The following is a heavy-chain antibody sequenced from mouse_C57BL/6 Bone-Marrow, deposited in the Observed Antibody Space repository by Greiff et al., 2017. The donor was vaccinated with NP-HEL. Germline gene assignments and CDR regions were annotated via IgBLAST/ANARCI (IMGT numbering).Heavy chain of an antibody. CDR1: GYTFTSYW. J-gene: IGHJ1*03. Sequence: EVKVVESGTVLARPGASVKMSCKTSGYTFTSYWMHWVKQRPGQGLEWIGAIYPGNSDTSYNQKFKGKAKLTAVTSASTAYMELSSLTNEDSAVYYCTRRRATVVATRYFDVWGTGTTVTVSS. CDR3: TRRRATVVATRYFDV. D-gene: IGHD1-1*01. CDR2: IYPGNSDT. V-gene: IGHV1-5*01.